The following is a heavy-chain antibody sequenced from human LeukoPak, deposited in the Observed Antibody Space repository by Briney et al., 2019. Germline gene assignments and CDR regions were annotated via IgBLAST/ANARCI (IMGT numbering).Heavy chain of an antibody. CDR3: ARVRPVRGIDWFDP. V-gene: IGHV1-2*02. J-gene: IGHJ5*02. Sequence: ASVKVSCKASGYTFTGYYMHWVRQAPGQALEYMGWINPNSGGTNNAQKFQGRVTMTRDTSISTAYMELSRPRSDDTAIYYCARVRPVRGIDWFDPWGQGTLVTVSS. CDR1: GYTFTGYY. CDR2: INPNSGGT. D-gene: IGHD3-10*01.